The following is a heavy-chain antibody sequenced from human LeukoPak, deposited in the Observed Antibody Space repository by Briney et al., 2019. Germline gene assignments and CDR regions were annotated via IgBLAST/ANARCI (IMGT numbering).Heavy chain of an antibody. J-gene: IGHJ3*02. D-gene: IGHD3-10*01. CDR2: INPNSGGT. V-gene: IGHV1-2*02. CDR3: ARERGDAFDI. CDR1: GYTFTGYY. Sequence: ASVKVSCKATGYTFTGYYIHWVRQAPGQGLEWMGWINPNSGGTNYAQKFQGRVTMTRDTSISTAYMELSRLRSDDTAVYYCARERGDAFDIWGQGTMVTVSS.